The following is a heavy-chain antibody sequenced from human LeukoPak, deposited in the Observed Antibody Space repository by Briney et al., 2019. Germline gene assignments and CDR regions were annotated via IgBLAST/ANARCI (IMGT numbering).Heavy chain of an antibody. Sequence: PGGSLRLSCAASGFTFSSYSMNWVRQAPGKGLEWVSYISSSSSTIYYADSVKGRFTISRHNAKHSLYLQVNSLRAEDTAVYYCARDLLIGGYYFTPYDYWGQGTLVTVPS. CDR3: ARDLLIGGYYFTPYDY. V-gene: IGHV3-48*01. J-gene: IGHJ4*02. CDR2: ISSSSSTI. D-gene: IGHD3-3*01. CDR1: GFTFSSYS.